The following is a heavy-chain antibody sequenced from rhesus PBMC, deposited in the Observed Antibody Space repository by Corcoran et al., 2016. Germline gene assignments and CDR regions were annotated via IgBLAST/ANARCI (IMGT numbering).Heavy chain of an antibody. CDR1: GGSISSSY. D-gene: IGHD6-25*01. J-gene: IGHJ1*01. V-gene: IGHV4-169*01. Sequence: QLQLQESGPGLVKPSETLSVTCAVSGGSISSSYWSWIRQAPGKGLEWIGYIYGRGSSTNYNPCLKDLATLSVGECKNQRSLMLRAGTAADTAVESCAGSHSGSWDGGEYFEFWGQGARVTVSS. CDR2: IYGRGSST. CDR3: AGSHSGSWDGGEYFEF.